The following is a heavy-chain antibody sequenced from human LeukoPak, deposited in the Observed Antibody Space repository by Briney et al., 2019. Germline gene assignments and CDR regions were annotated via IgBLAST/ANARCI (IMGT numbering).Heavy chain of an antibody. CDR2: IIPILGIA. V-gene: IGHV1-69*04. CDR3: ARVLVGTLGGYYYYGMDV. CDR1: GGTFSSYA. Sequence: SVKVSCKASGGTFSSYAISRVRQAPGQGLEWMGRIIPILGIANYARKFQGRVTITADKSTSTAYMELSSLRSEDTAVYYCARVLVGTLGGYYYYGMDVWGQGTTVTVSS. J-gene: IGHJ6*02. D-gene: IGHD2-8*02.